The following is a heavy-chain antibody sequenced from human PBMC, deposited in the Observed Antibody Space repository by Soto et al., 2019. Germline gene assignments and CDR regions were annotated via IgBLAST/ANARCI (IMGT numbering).Heavy chain of an antibody. V-gene: IGHV3-64D*06. J-gene: IGHJ4*02. CDR3: VKDQDYAVPHFDY. CDR2: ISSNGGST. Sequence: GWSLRLSCSASGFTFSSYAMHWVRQAPGKGLEYVSAISSNGGSTYYADSVKGRFTISRDNSKNTLYLQMSSLRAEDTAVYYCVKDQDYAVPHFDYWGQGTLVTVSS. D-gene: IGHD4-17*01. CDR1: GFTFSSYA.